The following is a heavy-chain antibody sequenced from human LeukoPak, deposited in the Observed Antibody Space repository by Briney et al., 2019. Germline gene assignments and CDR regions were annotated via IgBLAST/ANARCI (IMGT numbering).Heavy chain of an antibody. CDR2: IYSGGST. V-gene: IGHV3-53*01. CDR1: GFTVSSNY. D-gene: IGHD5-24*01. CDR3: AKDDAWLQYGN. Sequence: IQPGGSLRLSCAASGFTVSSNYMSWVRQAPGKGLEWVSVIYSGGSTYYADSVKGRFTISRDNSKGTVYLQMNSLRPEDTAVYYCAKDDAWLQYGNWGRGTLVTVSS. J-gene: IGHJ4*02.